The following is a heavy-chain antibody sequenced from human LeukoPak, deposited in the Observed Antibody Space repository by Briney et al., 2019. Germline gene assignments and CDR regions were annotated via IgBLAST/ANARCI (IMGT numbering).Heavy chain of an antibody. D-gene: IGHD2-2*01. CDR3: ARGYHDY. CDR2: ISHSGST. CDR1: GGSFSGYY. Sequence: SETLSLTCAVYGGSFSGYYWSWIRKPPGKGLEWIGEISHSGSTNYNPSLKSRVTISVDTSKNQFSLKLSSVTAADTAVYYCARGYHDYWAREPWSPSPQ. V-gene: IGHV4-34*01. J-gene: IGHJ4*02.